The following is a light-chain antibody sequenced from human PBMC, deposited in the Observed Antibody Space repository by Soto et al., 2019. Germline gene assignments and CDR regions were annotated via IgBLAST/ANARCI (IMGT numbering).Light chain of an antibody. V-gene: IGLV2-14*03. CDR2: DVS. J-gene: IGLJ2*01. Sequence: QSALTQPASVSGSPGQSITISCTGTSSDIGGYNYVSWYQQHPGEAPKLVIYDVSSRPSGISNRFSGSKSGNTASLTISGLQAEDEADYYCCSYSGSSTHIIFGGGTKLTVL. CDR3: CSYSGSSTHII. CDR1: SSDIGGYNY.